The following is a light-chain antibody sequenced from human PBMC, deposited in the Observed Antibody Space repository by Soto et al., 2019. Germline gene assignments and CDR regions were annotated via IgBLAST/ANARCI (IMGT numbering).Light chain of an antibody. Sequence: EIVMTQSPDSLAVSLGERATFNCKSSQSILHTSNGMNYLAWYQQKPGQPPKRLIYWASTRESGVPDRFSGSGSGTDFTLTISSLQAEDVAVYYGQHYFTTPITFGGGTKVEIK. V-gene: IGKV4-1*01. CDR3: QHYFTTPIT. CDR1: QSILHTSNGMNY. J-gene: IGKJ4*01. CDR2: WAS.